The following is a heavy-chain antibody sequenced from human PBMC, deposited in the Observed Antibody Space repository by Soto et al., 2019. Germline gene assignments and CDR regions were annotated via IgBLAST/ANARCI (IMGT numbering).Heavy chain of an antibody. CDR1: GGTFSSYT. J-gene: IGHJ4*02. D-gene: IGHD6-13*01. CDR2: IIPIFGIA. Sequence: SVKVSCKASGGTFSSYTISWVRQAPGQGLEWMGRIIPIFGIANYAQKFQGRVTITSDKSTSTAYMELSSLRSEDTAVYYCARDGEAAAGTGWGQGTLVTVSS. CDR3: ARDGEAAAGTG. V-gene: IGHV1-69*04.